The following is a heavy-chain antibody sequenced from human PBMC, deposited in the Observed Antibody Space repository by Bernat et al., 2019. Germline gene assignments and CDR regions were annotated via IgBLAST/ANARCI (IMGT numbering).Heavy chain of an antibody. V-gene: IGHV3-30*01. CDR3: ARPCHDIVVVPAAHGDAFDI. D-gene: IGHD2-2*01. J-gene: IGHJ3*02. Sequence: QVQLVESGGGVVQPGRSLRLSCAASGFTFSSYAMHWVRQAPGKGLEWVAVISEDGSNKYYADSVKGRFTISRDNSKNTLYLQMNSLRAEDTAVYYCARPCHDIVVVPAAHGDAFDIWGQGTMVTVSS. CDR1: GFTFSSYA. CDR2: ISEDGSNK.